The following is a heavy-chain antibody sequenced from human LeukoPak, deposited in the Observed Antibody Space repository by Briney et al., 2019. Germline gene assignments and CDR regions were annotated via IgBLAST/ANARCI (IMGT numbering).Heavy chain of an antibody. Sequence: RSSETLSLTCAVYGGSFSGYYWSWIRQPPGKGLEWIGEINHSGSTNYNPSLKSRVTMSVDTSKNQFSLKLSSVTAADTAVYYCARDGLYSYGYSYFDYWGQGTLVTVSS. CDR2: INHSGST. V-gene: IGHV4-34*01. J-gene: IGHJ4*02. CDR1: GGSFSGYY. CDR3: ARDGLYSYGYSYFDY. D-gene: IGHD5-18*01.